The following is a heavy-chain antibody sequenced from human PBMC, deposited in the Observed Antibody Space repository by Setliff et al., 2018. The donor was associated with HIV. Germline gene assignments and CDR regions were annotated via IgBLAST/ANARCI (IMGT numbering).Heavy chain of an antibody. CDR3: AKGTYSYDSSGPDY. V-gene: IGHV3-23*01. CDR1: GFTFSNSW. CDR2: ISGSGSTT. J-gene: IGHJ4*02. Sequence: GESLKISCAASGFTFSNSWMTWVRQAPGKGLQWVSSISGSGSTTNYADSVKGRFTISRDNSKNTLYLQMNSLRAEDTAVYYCAKGTYSYDSSGPDYWGQGTLVTVSS. D-gene: IGHD3-22*01.